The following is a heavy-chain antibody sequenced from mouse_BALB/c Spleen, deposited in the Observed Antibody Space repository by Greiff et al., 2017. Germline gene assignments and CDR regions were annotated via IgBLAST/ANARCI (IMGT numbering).Heavy chain of an antibody. CDR1: GFTFSSFG. V-gene: IGHV5-17*02. CDR3: ARSRVYGNDAMDY. D-gene: IGHD2-1*01. J-gene: IGHJ4*01. Sequence: EVKLEESGGGLVQPGGSRKLSCAASGFTFSSFGMHWVRQAPEKGLEWVAYISSGSSTIYYADTVKGRFTISRDNPKNTLFLQMTSLRSEDTAMYYCARSRVYGNDAMDYWGQGTSVTVSS. CDR2: ISSGSSTI.